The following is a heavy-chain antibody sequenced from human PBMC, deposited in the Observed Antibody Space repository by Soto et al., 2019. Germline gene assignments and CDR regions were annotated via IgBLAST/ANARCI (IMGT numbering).Heavy chain of an antibody. Sequence: SETLSLTCTVSGGSISSSSYYWGWIRQPPGKGLEWIGSIYYSGSTKYNPSLKSRVTISVDTSKNQFSLKLTSVTAADTAVYYCAREWHGNFDYWGQGILVTVS. V-gene: IGHV4-39*07. D-gene: IGHD2-15*01. CDR3: AREWHGNFDY. CDR1: GGSISSSSYY. J-gene: IGHJ4*02. CDR2: IYYSGST.